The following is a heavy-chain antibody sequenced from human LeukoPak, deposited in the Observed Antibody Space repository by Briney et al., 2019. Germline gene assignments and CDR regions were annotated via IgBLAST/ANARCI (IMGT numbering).Heavy chain of an antibody. CDR3: ARADSNIAARRVGFDS. V-gene: IGHV3-21*06. Sequence: GGSLRLSCAASGFTFSNAWMNWVRQAPGKGLEWVSSISGSSSCIYYADSMKGRFTISRHNAKNSLYLQMNNLSAEDTAIYYCARADSNIAARRVGFDSWGQGTLVTVSS. D-gene: IGHD6-6*01. CDR1: GFTFSNAW. CDR2: ISGSSSCI. J-gene: IGHJ4*02.